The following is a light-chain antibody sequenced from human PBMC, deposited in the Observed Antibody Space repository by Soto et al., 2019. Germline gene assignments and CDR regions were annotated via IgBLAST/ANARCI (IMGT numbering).Light chain of an antibody. Sequence: QSVLTQPPSVSGAPGQRVTISCTGSSSYIGAGYDVHWYRQLPGTAPKLLIYANTNRPSGVPDRFSGSKSGTSASLAITGLQAEDEADYYCQSYDDSLGGHVIFGGGTKVTVL. V-gene: IGLV1-40*01. CDR2: ANT. CDR3: QSYDDSLGGHVI. CDR1: SSYIGAGYD. J-gene: IGLJ2*01.